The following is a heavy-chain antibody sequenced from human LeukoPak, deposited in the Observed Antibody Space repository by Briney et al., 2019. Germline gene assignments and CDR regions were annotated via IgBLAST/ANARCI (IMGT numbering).Heavy chain of an antibody. V-gene: IGHV3-30*04. J-gene: IGHJ4*02. CDR3: ARKAQYNGHYPLDY. Sequence: GGSLRLPCAASGFTYNTYPMHWVRQAPGKGPEWVASISFDGSNQYDADSVKGRFTISRDSSKNTLFLQMNSLRAEDTALYFCARKAQYNGHYPLDYWGQGTLVTVSS. CDR2: ISFDGSNQ. CDR1: GFTYNTYP. D-gene: IGHD1-7*01.